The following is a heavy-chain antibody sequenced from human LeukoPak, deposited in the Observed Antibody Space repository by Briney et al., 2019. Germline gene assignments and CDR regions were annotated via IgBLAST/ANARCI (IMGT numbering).Heavy chain of an antibody. CDR1: GGSFSGYY. J-gene: IGHJ4*02. Sequence: SETLSLTCAVYGGSFSGYYWSWIRQPPGKGLEWIGEINHSGSTNYNPSLKSRVTISVDTSKNQFSLKLSSVTAADTAVYYCARGGGVGATFLRHWGQGTLVTVSS. V-gene: IGHV4-34*01. CDR3: ARGGGVGATFLRH. CDR2: INHSGST. D-gene: IGHD1-26*01.